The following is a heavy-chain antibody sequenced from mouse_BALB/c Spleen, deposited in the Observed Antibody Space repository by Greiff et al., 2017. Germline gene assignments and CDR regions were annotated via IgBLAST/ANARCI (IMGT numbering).Heavy chain of an antibody. V-gene: IGHV1-80*01. CDR1: GYAFSSYW. D-gene: IGHD2-4*01. CDR3: ARDDYDPYYAMDY. CDR2: IYPGDGDT. Sequence: QVQLKESGAELVRPGSSVKISCKASGYAFSSYWMNWVKQRPGQGLEWIGQIYPGDGDTNYNGKFKGKATLTADKSSSTAYMQLSSLTSEDSAVYFCARDDYDPYYAMDYWGQGTSVTVTS. J-gene: IGHJ4*01.